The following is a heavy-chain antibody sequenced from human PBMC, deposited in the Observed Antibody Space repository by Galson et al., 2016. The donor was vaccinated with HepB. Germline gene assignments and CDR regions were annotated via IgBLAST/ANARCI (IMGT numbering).Heavy chain of an antibody. D-gene: IGHD6-19*01. CDR2: ISSSSSTI. J-gene: IGHJ6*01. Sequence: SLRLSCAASGFTFSSYSMNWVRQAPGKGLEWVSYISSSSSTIYYADSVKGRFTISRDNAKNSLYLQMNSLRDEDTAVYYCARDLSSGWYSPYYYYGLDVWGQGTTVIVSS. CDR1: GFTFSSYS. V-gene: IGHV3-48*02. CDR3: ARDLSSGWYSPYYYYGLDV.